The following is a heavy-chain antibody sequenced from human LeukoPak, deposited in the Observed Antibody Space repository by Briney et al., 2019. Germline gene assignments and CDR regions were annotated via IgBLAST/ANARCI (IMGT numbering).Heavy chain of an antibody. CDR3: AREGRYCSSTSCYWGTGLYNWFDP. CDR2: IYTSGST. Sequence: PSETLSLTCTVSGGSISSGSYYWSWIRQPAGKGLEWIGRIYTSGSTNYNPSLKSRVTISVDTSKNQFSLKLSPVTAADTAVYYCAREGRYCSSTSCYWGTGLYNWFDPWGQGTLVTVSS. J-gene: IGHJ5*02. CDR1: GGSISSGSYY. V-gene: IGHV4-61*02. D-gene: IGHD2-2*01.